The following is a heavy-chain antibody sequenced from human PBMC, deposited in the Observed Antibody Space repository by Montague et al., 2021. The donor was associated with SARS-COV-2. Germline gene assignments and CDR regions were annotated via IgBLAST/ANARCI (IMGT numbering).Heavy chain of an antibody. J-gene: IGHJ6*02. Sequence: SETLSLTCAVYGGSFSGYYWSWIRQPPGKGLEWIGEINHSGSTNYNPSLKSRVTISVDTSKNQSSPKLSSVTAADTAVYYCARGRGTALFRRVYFGMDVWGQGTTVTVSS. CDR3: ARGRGTALFRRVYFGMDV. D-gene: IGHD1-1*01. CDR1: GGSFSGYY. CDR2: INHSGST. V-gene: IGHV4-34*01.